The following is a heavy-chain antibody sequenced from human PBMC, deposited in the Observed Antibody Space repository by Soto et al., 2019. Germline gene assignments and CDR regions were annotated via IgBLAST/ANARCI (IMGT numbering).Heavy chain of an antibody. J-gene: IGHJ6*02. CDR2: ISYDGDST. Sequence: GGSLRLSCSASGFTFSSYALHWVRQAPGKGLEYVSTISYDGDSTDFADSVKGRFTISRDNSKNTLYLQMSSLRAEDTAVYYCVKDHLSGSGYHYYYGMDVWGQGTTVTVSS. V-gene: IGHV3-64D*06. CDR3: VKDHLSGSGYHYYYGMDV. D-gene: IGHD3-10*01. CDR1: GFTFSSYA.